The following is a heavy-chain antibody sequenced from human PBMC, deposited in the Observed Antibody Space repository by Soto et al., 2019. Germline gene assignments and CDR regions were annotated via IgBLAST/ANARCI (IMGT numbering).Heavy chain of an antibody. D-gene: IGHD3-3*01. CDR2: ISYEGTNE. J-gene: IGHJ4*02. CDR3: AKEHRFLEWLFKDYFDF. Sequence: GGSLRLSCAASVSPLTGYAMYWVLQAPGKGLEWVALISYEGTNEYYAESVEGRFTISRDNSENTVFLQMNNLRVEDTAVYYCAKEHRFLEWLFKDYFDFWAQGTLVPVSS. V-gene: IGHV3-30-3*01. CDR1: VSPLTGYA.